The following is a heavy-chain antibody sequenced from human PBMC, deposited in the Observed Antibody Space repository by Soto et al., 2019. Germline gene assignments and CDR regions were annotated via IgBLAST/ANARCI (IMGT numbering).Heavy chain of an antibody. CDR3: ARDQEWFRSSSYMDV. J-gene: IGHJ6*03. CDR2: ISSNGGST. D-gene: IGHD3-3*01. Sequence: GGSLRLSCAASGFTFSSYAMHWVRQAPGKGLEYVSAISSNGGSTYYANSVKGRFTISRDNSKNTLYLQMGSLRAEDMAVYYCARDQEWFRSSSYMDVWGKGTTVTVSS. CDR1: GFTFSSYA. V-gene: IGHV3-64*01.